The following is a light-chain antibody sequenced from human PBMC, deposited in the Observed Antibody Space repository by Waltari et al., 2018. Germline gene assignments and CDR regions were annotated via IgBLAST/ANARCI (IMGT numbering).Light chain of an antibody. V-gene: IGKV3-11*01. Sequence: EIVLTQSPATLSLSPGERATLPCRASQSVSNYLAWYQQKPGQAPRPLIYDASNRATGVPARFSGSGSGTDFTLTISSLDPEDFAVYYCHQRTNWPLTFGGGTKVEIK. J-gene: IGKJ4*01. CDR2: DAS. CDR3: HQRTNWPLT. CDR1: QSVSNY.